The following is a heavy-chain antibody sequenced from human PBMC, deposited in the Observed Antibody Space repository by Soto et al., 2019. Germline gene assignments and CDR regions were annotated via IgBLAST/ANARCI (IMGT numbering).Heavy chain of an antibody. CDR3: ARGFWSGYLYYYYYGMDV. CDR2: IDPSDSYT. J-gene: IGHJ6*02. V-gene: IGHV5-10-1*01. Sequence: PRESLKISCKGSGYSFTSYWISWVRQMPGKGLEWMGRIDPSDSYTNYSPSFQGHVTISADKSISTAYLQWSSLKASDTAMYYCARGFWSGYLYYYYYGMDVWGQGTTVTVSS. D-gene: IGHD3-3*01. CDR1: GYSFTSYW.